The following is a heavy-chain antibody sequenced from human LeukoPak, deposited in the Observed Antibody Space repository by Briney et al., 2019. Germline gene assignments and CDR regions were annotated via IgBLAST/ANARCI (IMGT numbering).Heavy chain of an antibody. CDR2: ISSSSSYI. J-gene: IGHJ6*03. Sequence: GGSLRLSCAASGFTFSSYSMNWVRQAPGKGLEWVSSISSSSSYIYYADSVKGRFTISRDNAKNSLYLQMNSLRAEDTAVYYCARVGWTMVRGAPYYYYYMDVWGKGTTATISS. V-gene: IGHV3-21*04. CDR3: ARVGWTMVRGAPYYYYYMDV. D-gene: IGHD3-10*01. CDR1: GFTFSSYS.